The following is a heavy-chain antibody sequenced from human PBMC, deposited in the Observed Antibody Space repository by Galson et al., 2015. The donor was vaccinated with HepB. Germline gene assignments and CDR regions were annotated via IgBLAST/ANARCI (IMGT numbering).Heavy chain of an antibody. Sequence: SLRLSCAASGFTFSSYAMHWVRQAPGKGLEYVSAISSNGGSTYYADSVKGRFTISRDNSKNTLYLQMSSLRAEDTAVYYCVKGWGSGSYYGGYYFDYWGQGTLVTVSS. D-gene: IGHD1-26*01. CDR3: VKGWGSGSYYGGYYFDY. CDR2: ISSNGGST. CDR1: GFTFSSYA. J-gene: IGHJ4*02. V-gene: IGHV3-64D*06.